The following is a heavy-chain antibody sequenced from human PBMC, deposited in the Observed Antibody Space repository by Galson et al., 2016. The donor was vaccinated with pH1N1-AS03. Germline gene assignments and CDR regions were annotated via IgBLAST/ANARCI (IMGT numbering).Heavy chain of an antibody. CDR1: GYSFISYA. V-gene: IGHV1-3*04. CDR2: LNTGTGDT. CDR3: AKVGIEISSGWYGRFDF. D-gene: IGHD6-19*01. Sequence: SVKVSCKASGYSFISYAIHWVRQAPGQRPEWMGWLNTGTGDTIYSQKFQDRVTITRDTSASTAYMELSRLRSEDTAVYYCAKVGIEISSGWYGRFDFWGQGTLVTVAS. J-gene: IGHJ4*02.